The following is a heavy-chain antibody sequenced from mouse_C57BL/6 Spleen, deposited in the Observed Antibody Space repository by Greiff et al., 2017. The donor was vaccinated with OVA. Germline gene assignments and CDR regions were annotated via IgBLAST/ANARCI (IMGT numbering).Heavy chain of an antibody. CDR3: ASTHDSYFDY. Sequence: EVHLVESGGDLVKPGGSLKLSCAASGFTFSSYGMSWVRQTPDKRLEWVATISSGGSYTYYPDSVKGRFTISRDNAKNTLYLQMSSLKSEDTAMYYCASTHDSYFDYWGQGTTLTVSS. V-gene: IGHV5-6*01. CDR2: ISSGGSYT. D-gene: IGHD2-4*01. J-gene: IGHJ2*01. CDR1: GFTFSSYG.